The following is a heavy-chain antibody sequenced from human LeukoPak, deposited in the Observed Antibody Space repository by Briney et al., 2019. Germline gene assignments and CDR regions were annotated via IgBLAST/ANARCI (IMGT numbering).Heavy chain of an antibody. Sequence: SETLSLTCTVSGGSISSSSYYWGWIRQPPGKGLEWIGSIYYSGSTYYNPSLKSRVTISVDTSKNQFSLKLSSVTAADTAVYYCARLTSTYGDYRDSWFDPWGQGTLVTVSS. V-gene: IGHV4-39*01. D-gene: IGHD4-17*01. J-gene: IGHJ5*02. CDR2: IYYSGST. CDR1: GGSISSSSYY. CDR3: ARLTSTYGDYRDSWFDP.